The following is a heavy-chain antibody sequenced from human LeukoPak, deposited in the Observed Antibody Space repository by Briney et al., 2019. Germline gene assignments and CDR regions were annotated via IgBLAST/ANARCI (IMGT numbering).Heavy chain of an antibody. Sequence: SETLSLTCTVSGGSISSGGYYWRWIRQHPGKGLEWIGYIYYSGSTYYNPSLKSRVTISVDTSKNQFSLKLSSVTAADTAVYYCARVPAAIGRWFDPWGQGTLVTVSS. CDR1: GGSISSGGYY. V-gene: IGHV4-31*03. D-gene: IGHD2-2*01. CDR2: IYYSGST. CDR3: ARVPAAIGRWFDP. J-gene: IGHJ5*02.